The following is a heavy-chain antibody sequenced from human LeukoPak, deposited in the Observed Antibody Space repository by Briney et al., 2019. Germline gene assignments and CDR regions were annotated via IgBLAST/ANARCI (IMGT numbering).Heavy chain of an antibody. V-gene: IGHV3-15*01. CDR1: GFTFSHAW. CDR2: ILSKTDGGTT. Sequence: GGSLRLSCAASGFTFSHAWMTWVRQAPGQGLEWVGRILSKTDGGTTYYAAPVKGRFSISRDDSKSTLYLQMNSPKTEDTAVYYCTADWETGGQGTLVTVSS. D-gene: IGHD1-26*01. CDR3: TADWET. J-gene: IGHJ4*02.